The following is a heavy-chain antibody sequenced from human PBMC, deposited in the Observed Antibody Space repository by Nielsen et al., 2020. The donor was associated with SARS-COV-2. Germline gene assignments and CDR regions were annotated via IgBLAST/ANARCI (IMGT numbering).Heavy chain of an antibody. Sequence: SETLSLTCTVSGGSISPYYWNWIRQPPGKGLEWIGYIYYSGSTNYNPSLKSRVTISVHTSKNQFSLKLSSVTAADTAVYYCARAMVVGPDAFDIWGQGTMVTVSS. CDR1: GGSISPYY. CDR2: IYYSGST. V-gene: IGHV4-59*13. D-gene: IGHD3-22*01. CDR3: ARAMVVGPDAFDI. J-gene: IGHJ3*02.